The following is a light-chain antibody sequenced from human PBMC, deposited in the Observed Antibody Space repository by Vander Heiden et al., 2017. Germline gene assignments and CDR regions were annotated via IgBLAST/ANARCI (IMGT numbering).Light chain of an antibody. V-gene: IGKV4-1*01. J-gene: IGKJ1*01. CDR2: WAS. Sequence: DIVMTQSPDSLAVSLGERATINCKSSQSVLYSSNNKNYLAWYQQKPGQPPKLLIYWASTRESGVPDRFSGSGSGTDFTLTISSLQAEDVAVHYCQYYSHSSGTFGQGTKVEIK. CDR3: QYYSHSSGT. CDR1: QSVLYSSNNKNY.